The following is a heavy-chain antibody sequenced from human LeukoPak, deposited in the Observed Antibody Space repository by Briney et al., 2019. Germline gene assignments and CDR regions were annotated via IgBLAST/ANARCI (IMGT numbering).Heavy chain of an antibody. V-gene: IGHV3-33*06. J-gene: IGHJ4*02. CDR1: GFTFSSYG. D-gene: IGHD6-19*01. CDR3: AKESRRAVAVLTGVDY. CDR2: IWYDGSNK. Sequence: PGRSLRLSCAASGFTFSSYGMHWVRQAPGKGLEWVAVIWYDGSNKYYADSVKGRFTISRDNSKNTLYLQMNSLRAEDTAVYYCAKESRRAVAVLTGVDYWGQGTLVTVSS.